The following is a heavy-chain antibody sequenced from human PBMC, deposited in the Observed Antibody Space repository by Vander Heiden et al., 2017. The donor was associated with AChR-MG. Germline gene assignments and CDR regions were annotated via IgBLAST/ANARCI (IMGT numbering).Heavy chain of an antibody. V-gene: IGHV3-9*01. CDR1: GFTLDDYA. Sequence: EVQLVESGGGLVQPGRSLRLSCAASGFTLDDYAMHWVRQAPGKGLEWVSGISWNSGSIGYADSVKGRFTISRDNAKNSLYLQMNSLRAEDTALYYCAKDLTYDFSYWFDPWGQGTLVTVSS. CDR3: AKDLTYDFSYWFDP. CDR2: ISWNSGSI. J-gene: IGHJ5*02. D-gene: IGHD3-3*01.